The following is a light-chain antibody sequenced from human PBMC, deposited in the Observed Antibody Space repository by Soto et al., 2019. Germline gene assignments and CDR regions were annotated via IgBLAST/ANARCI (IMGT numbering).Light chain of an antibody. CDR2: DAS. V-gene: IGKV3D-11*01. CDR1: QGVSSY. Sequence: EIVLTQSPATLYLSPGERATLSCRASQGVSSYLAWYQQKPGQAPRLLIYDASNRATGIPARFSGSGPGTDFTLTISSLEPEDFAVYYCQQRSNWPYTFGQGTKLEIK. CDR3: QQRSNWPYT. J-gene: IGKJ2*01.